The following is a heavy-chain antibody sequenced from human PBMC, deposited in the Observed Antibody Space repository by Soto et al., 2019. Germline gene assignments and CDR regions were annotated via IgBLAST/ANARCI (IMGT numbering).Heavy chain of an antibody. CDR2: IYYSGST. D-gene: IGHD3-3*01. Sequence: SETLSLTCTVSGGSISSGGYYWSWIRQHPGKGLEWIGYIYYSGSTYYNPSLKSRVTISVDTSKNQFSLKLSSVTAADTAVYYCARDPITIFGVVTQPPAQTWGQGTLVTVSS. V-gene: IGHV4-31*03. CDR3: ARDPITIFGVVTQPPAQT. J-gene: IGHJ5*02. CDR1: GGSISSGGYY.